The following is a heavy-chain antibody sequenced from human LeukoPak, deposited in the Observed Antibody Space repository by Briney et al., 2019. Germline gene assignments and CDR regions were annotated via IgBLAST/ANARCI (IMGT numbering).Heavy chain of an antibody. J-gene: IGHJ4*02. D-gene: IGHD2-2*01. Sequence: PGGSLRLSCAASGFTFSSYGMHWVRQAPGKGLEWVAVIWYDGSNKYYADSVKGRFTISRDNSKNTLYLQMNSLRAEDTAVYYCARETSSTSCYGHWGQGTLVTVSS. CDR1: GFTFSSYG. V-gene: IGHV3-33*01. CDR3: ARETSSTSCYGH. CDR2: IWYDGSNK.